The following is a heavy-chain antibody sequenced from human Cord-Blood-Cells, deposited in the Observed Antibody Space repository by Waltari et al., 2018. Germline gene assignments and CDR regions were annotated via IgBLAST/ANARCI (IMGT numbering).Heavy chain of an antibody. J-gene: IGHJ4*02. CDR3: AKVRVGSSSFDY. D-gene: IGHD6-6*01. CDR1: GFTFSSYG. V-gene: IGHV3-30*02. Sequence: QVQLVESGGGVVQPGGPLRLSCAASGFTFSSYGMHWVRQAPGKGLEWVAFIRYDGSNKYYADSVKGRFTISRDNSKNTLYLQMNSLRAEDTAVYYCAKVRVGSSSFDYWGQGTLVTVSS. CDR2: IRYDGSNK.